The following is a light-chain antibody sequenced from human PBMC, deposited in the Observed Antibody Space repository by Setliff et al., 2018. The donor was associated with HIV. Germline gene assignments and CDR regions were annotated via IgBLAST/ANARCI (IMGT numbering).Light chain of an antibody. Sequence: QSALTQPPSVSGSPGQSVTISCTGTNSDIGTYNRVAWYQQTTGTAPKFVIYEVNFRASGVPDRFSGSKSGNTASLTISGLQPEDEGDYYCSTYRASSSTYVFGTGTKGTVL. J-gene: IGLJ1*01. CDR3: STYRASSSTYV. V-gene: IGLV2-18*02. CDR2: EVN. CDR1: NSDIGTYNR.